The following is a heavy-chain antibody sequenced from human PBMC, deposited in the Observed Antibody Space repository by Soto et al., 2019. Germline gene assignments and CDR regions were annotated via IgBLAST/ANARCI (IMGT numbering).Heavy chain of an antibody. Sequence: QVQLQQWGAGLLKPSETLSLTCAVYGGSFSGYYWSWIRQPPGKGLEWIGEINHSGSTNYNPSLKSRVTISVDTSKNQFSLKLSSVTAADTAVYYCAGSSGYYLRRPFDYWGQGTLVTVSS. V-gene: IGHV4-34*01. CDR1: GGSFSGYY. D-gene: IGHD3-22*01. CDR2: INHSGST. CDR3: AGSSGYYLRRPFDY. J-gene: IGHJ4*02.